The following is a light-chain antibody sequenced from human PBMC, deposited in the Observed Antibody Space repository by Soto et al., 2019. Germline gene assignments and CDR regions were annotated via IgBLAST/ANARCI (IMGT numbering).Light chain of an antibody. V-gene: IGKV1-9*01. CDR2: AAS. Sequence: DIQLTQSPSFLSASVGDRVTITCRASQGINNFLAWYQQRSGKAPKLLIYAASTVQSGVPSRFSGSGSGTEFTLTSSSMQPEDFATYYCQNPYTSPRSFGAGTKVDIK. CDR1: QGINNF. CDR3: QNPYTSPRS. J-gene: IGKJ4*01.